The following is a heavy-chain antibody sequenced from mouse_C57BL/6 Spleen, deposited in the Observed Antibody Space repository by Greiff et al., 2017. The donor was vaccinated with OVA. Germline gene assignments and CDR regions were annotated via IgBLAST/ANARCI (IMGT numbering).Heavy chain of an antibody. Sequence: QVQLQQPGAELVKPGASVKLSCKASGYTFTSYWMQWVKQRPGQGLEWIGEIDPSDSYTNYNQKFKGKATLTVDTSSSTAYMQLSSLTSEDSAVYYCARTRDDGYYEYYFDYWGQGTTLTVSS. CDR1: GYTFTSYW. V-gene: IGHV1-50*01. J-gene: IGHJ2*01. CDR2: IDPSDSYT. D-gene: IGHD2-3*01. CDR3: ARTRDDGYYEYYFDY.